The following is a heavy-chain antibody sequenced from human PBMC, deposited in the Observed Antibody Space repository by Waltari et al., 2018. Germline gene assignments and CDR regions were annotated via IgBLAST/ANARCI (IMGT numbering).Heavy chain of an antibody. CDR1: GFTFSSYW. CDR3: ARGSFNWNQGGWFDS. Sequence: EVQLVESGGGLVQPGGSLRLSCAASGFTFSSYWMTWVRHAPAKGLERVASIKQDGSEAYYGDSVKGRFTISRDNTKNSLYLQMNSLRVEDTAVYYCARGSFNWNQGGWFDSWGQGTLVTVSS. J-gene: IGHJ5*01. D-gene: IGHD1-20*01. V-gene: IGHV3-7*01. CDR2: IKQDGSEA.